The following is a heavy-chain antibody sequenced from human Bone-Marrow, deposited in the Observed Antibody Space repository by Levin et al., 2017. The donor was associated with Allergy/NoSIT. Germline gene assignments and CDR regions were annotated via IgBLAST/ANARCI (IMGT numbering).Heavy chain of an antibody. CDR2: LNPNSGNT. D-gene: IGHD2-2*02. Sequence: PGGSPRLSCKATGYSFSRYDINWVRQATGQGPEWMGWLNPNSGNTVLAQKFQGRVTLTRNTSISTAYLELSSLRDDDTALYYCARGLLLYPHAFDIWGQGTVVTVSS. V-gene: IGHV1-8*01. CDR1: GYSFSRYD. J-gene: IGHJ3*02. CDR3: ARGLLLYPHAFDI.